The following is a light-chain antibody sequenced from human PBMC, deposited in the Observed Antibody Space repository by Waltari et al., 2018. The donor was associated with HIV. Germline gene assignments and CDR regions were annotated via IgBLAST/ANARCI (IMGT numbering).Light chain of an antibody. V-gene: IGLV1-51*01. CDR3: GTWDSSLSAGV. CDR1: SSNIGYNY. CDR2: YNN. Sequence: QSVLTQPPSVSAAPGQRVTISCSGSSSNIGYNYVSWYQQLPGTAPKLLLYYNNQPPAEIPDRFAGSKPGASATLGITGLQTGDEADYYCGTWDSSLSAGVFGGGTKLTVL. J-gene: IGLJ2*01.